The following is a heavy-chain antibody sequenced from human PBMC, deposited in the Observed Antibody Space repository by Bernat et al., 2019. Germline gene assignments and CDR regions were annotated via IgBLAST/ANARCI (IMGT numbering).Heavy chain of an antibody. Sequence: EVQLLESGGGLVQPGGSLRLSCAASGFTFSSYAMSWVRQAPGKGLEWVSAISGSGGSTYYADSVKGRFTISRDNSKNTLYLQMNSLRAEDTAVYYCAKDTGYSYGSPFPFDYWGQGTLVTVSS. D-gene: IGHD5-18*01. J-gene: IGHJ4*02. CDR3: AKDTGYSYGSPFPFDY. V-gene: IGHV3-23*01. CDR1: GFTFSSYA. CDR2: ISGSGGST.